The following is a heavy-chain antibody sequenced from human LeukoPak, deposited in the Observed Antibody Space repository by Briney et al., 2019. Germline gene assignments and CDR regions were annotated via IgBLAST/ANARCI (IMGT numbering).Heavy chain of an antibody. CDR3: ARGGTTVTTPATYHYGMDV. J-gene: IGHJ6*02. V-gene: IGHV1-8*01. CDR1: GYTFTSYD. CDR2: MDLNSGNT. Sequence: ASVKVCRKASGYTFTSYDINWVRQAPGQGLEWMGWMDLNSGNTGYAQKFHGRVTMTRNTSISTAYMELSSLRSEDTAVYYCARGGTTVTTPATYHYGMDVWGQGTTVTVSS. D-gene: IGHD4-17*01.